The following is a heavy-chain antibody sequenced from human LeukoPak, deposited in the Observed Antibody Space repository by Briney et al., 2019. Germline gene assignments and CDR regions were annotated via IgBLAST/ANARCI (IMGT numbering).Heavy chain of an antibody. CDR2: LDASGST. CDR1: GGSISGYY. Sequence: PSETLSLTCTVSGGSISGYYWSWIRQPAGKGLEWIGRLDASGSTNYNSSLEGRVTMSIDTSKNHFSLRLISVTAADTAVYYCARDLGDRSRAYFAFDYWGQGSLVTVSS. V-gene: IGHV4-4*07. D-gene: IGHD3-16*01. CDR3: ARDLGDRSRAYFAFDY. J-gene: IGHJ4*02.